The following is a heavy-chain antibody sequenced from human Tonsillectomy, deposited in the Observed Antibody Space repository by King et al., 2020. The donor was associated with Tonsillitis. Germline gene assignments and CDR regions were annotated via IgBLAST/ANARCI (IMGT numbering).Heavy chain of an antibody. Sequence: VQLVESGGGLVQPGGSLRLSCAASGFTFSSYAMSWVRQAPGKGLEWVSAISGSGGSTYDADSVKGRFTTSRDNSKNTLHLQMNSLRAEDTAVYYCAKDVAVAGGVLYFDYWGQGTLVTVSS. CDR1: GFTFSSYA. J-gene: IGHJ4*02. CDR2: ISGSGGST. CDR3: AKDVAVAGGVLYFDY. V-gene: IGHV3-23*04. D-gene: IGHD6-19*01.